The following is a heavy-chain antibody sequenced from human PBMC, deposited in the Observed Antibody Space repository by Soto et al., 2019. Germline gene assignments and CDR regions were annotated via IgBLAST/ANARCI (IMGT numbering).Heavy chain of an antibody. J-gene: IGHJ4*02. D-gene: IGHD3-10*01. V-gene: IGHV5-51*01. Sequence: GESLKISCKGSGYRFARYRIASVRQMPGKGLEWMGIIDPSDSDTRYSPSFQGQVTISADKSISIAYLQWSSLKASDTAMYYCARRLDGSTPFDHWGQGTLVTVSS. CDR2: IDPSDSDT. CDR1: GYRFARYR. CDR3: ARRLDGSTPFDH.